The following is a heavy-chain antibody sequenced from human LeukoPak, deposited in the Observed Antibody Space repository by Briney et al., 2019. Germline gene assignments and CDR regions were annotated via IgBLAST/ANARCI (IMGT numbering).Heavy chain of an antibody. CDR3: ARGDFDY. J-gene: IGHJ4*02. CDR1: GITVSTNY. CDR2: AFSDGRT. Sequence: GGSLRLSCAASGITVSTNYMSWVRQAPGKGLEWVSIAFSDGRTFYAGSVKGRFTISRDSSKNTVFLQMNSLRAEDTAVYYCARGDFDYWGQGTLVTVSS. V-gene: IGHV3-53*01.